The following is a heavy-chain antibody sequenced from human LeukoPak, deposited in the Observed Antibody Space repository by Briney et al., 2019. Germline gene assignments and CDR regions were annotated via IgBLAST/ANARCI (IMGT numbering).Heavy chain of an antibody. CDR3: AKDREVVIKLVSAFDI. J-gene: IGHJ3*02. CDR2: IKSKTDGGTT. D-gene: IGHD3-22*01. Sequence: GGSLRLSCADSGFTFSNAWMNWVRQAPGKGLEWVGRIKSKTDGGTTDYAAPVKGRFTISRDDSKNTLYLQMNSLKTEDTAVYYCAKDREVVIKLVSAFDIWGQGTMVTVSS. V-gene: IGHV3-15*07. CDR1: GFTFSNAW.